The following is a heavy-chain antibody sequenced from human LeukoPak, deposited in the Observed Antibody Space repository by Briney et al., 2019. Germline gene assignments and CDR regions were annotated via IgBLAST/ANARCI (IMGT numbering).Heavy chain of an antibody. CDR3: ARVYRLYSSSSMGY. J-gene: IGHJ4*02. Sequence: ASVKVSCKASGYTFTGYYMHWVRQAPGQGLEWMGRINPNSGGTNYAQKFQGRVTMTRDTSISTAYMELSRLRSDDTAVSYCARVYRLYSSSSMGYWGQGTLVTVSS. CDR2: INPNSGGT. CDR1: GYTFTGYY. D-gene: IGHD6-6*01. V-gene: IGHV1-2*06.